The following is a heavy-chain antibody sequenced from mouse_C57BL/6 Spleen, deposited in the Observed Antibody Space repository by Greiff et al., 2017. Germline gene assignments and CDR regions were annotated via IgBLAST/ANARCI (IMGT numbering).Heavy chain of an antibody. J-gene: IGHJ2*01. CDR1: GFTFSSYA. Sequence: EVQRVESGGGLVKPGGSLKLSCAASGFTFSSYAMSWVRQTPEKRLEWVATISDGGSYTYYPDNVKGRFTISRDNAKNNLYLQMSHLKSEDTAMYYCARDHDDGYYGYFDYWGQGTTLTVSS. CDR2: ISDGGSYT. V-gene: IGHV5-4*01. CDR3: ARDHDDGYYGYFDY. D-gene: IGHD2-3*01.